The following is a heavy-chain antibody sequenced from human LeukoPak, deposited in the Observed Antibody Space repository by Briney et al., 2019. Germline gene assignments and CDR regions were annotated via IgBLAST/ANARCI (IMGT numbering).Heavy chain of an antibody. V-gene: IGHV3-30*04. J-gene: IGHJ5*02. Sequence: GGSLRLSCAASGFNFNTYSMHWVRQAPDKELEWVAVISHDGSNIYNADFVKGRFTISRDNSKNTLYLQMNSLRAEDTAVYYCARDSYDILTGYNWFDPWGQGTLVTVSS. CDR3: ARDSYDILTGYNWFDP. D-gene: IGHD3-9*01. CDR1: GFNFNTYS. CDR2: ISHDGSNI.